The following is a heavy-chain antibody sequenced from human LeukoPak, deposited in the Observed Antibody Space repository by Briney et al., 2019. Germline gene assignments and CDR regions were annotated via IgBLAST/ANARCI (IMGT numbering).Heavy chain of an antibody. V-gene: IGHV3-23*01. CDR2: ISGSGGST. J-gene: IGHJ5*02. D-gene: IGHD3-10*01. CDR1: GFTFSSYA. Sequence: GSLRLSCAASGFTFSSYAMSWVRQAPGKGLEWVSAISGSGGSTYYADSVKGRFTISRDNSKNTLYLQMNSLRAEDTAVYYCAKDPRGGYYGSGSYSPNWFDPWGQGTLVTVSS. CDR3: AKDPRGGYYGSGSYSPNWFDP.